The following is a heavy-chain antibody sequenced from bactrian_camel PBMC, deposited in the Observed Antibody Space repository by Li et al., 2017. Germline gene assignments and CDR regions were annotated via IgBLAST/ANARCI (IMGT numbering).Heavy chain of an antibody. D-gene: IGHD6*01. J-gene: IGHJ4*01. CDR2: IDRRGGTT. CDR1: GFLFSTEG. V-gene: IGHV3S40*01. Sequence: VQLVESGGGLVQPGGSLSLSCAASGFLFSTEGMSWVRQAPGKGLEWVSSIDRRGGTTYYADSVKGRFTISRDNAKNTVYPQMNSLKSEDTALYYCATRDSWSFNYWGQG. CDR3: ATRDSWSFNY.